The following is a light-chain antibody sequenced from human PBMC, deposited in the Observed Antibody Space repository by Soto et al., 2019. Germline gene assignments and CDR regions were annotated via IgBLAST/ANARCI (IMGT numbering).Light chain of an antibody. CDR1: QSVSTNY. V-gene: IGKV3-20*01. Sequence: EIVLTQSPGTLSLSPGERATLSCRASQSVSTNYLAWYQRKPGQAPRLLIYGASSRATDIPNRFSGSGSGTDFTLTITILKAEDFAVYYCQQNGSSPPTFGQGTKVEIK. CDR2: GAS. J-gene: IGKJ1*01. CDR3: QQNGSSPPT.